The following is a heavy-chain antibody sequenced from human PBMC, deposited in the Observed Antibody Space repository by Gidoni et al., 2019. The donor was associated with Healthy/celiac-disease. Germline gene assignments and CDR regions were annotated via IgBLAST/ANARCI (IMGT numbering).Heavy chain of an antibody. J-gene: IGHJ6*02. CDR3: AKPPGIAAAGSYGMDV. CDR1: GCTFSSYG. V-gene: IGHV3-30*18. CDR2: ISYDGSNK. D-gene: IGHD6-13*01. Sequence: QVQLVESGGGVVQPGRSLRLSCADSGCTFSSYGMHWVRQAPGQGLEWGAVISYDGSNKYYADSVKGRFTISRDNSKNTLYLQMNSLRAEDTAVYYCAKPPGIAAAGSYGMDVWGQGTTVTVSS.